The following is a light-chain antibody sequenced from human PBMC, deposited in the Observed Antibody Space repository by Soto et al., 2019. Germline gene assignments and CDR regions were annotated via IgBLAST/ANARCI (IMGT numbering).Light chain of an antibody. CDR2: DVI. V-gene: IGLV2-14*01. J-gene: IGLJ2*01. Sequence: QSALTQPASVSGSPGQSITISCTGTSSDVGGFNYVSWYQQHPGKAPKLMIYDVINRPSGVSNRFSGSKSGNRASLTISGLQAEDEADYYCSSYTTSNTVLFGGGTKLTVL. CDR3: SSYTTSNTVL. CDR1: SSDVGGFNY.